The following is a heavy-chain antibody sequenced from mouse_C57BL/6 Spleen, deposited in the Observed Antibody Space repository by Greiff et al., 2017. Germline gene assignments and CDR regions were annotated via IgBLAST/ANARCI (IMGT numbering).Heavy chain of an antibody. CDR2: IDPSDSYT. CDR1: GYTFTSYW. CDR3: ARYGTTSRDYYAMDY. J-gene: IGHJ4*01. V-gene: IGHV1-59*01. Sequence: QVQLQQPGAELVRPGTSVKLSCKASGYTFTSYWMHWVKQRPGQGLEWIGVIDPSDSYTNYNQKFKGKATLTVDTSSSTAYMQLSSLTSEDSAVYYCARYGTTSRDYYAMDYWGQGTSVTVSS. D-gene: IGHD1-1*01.